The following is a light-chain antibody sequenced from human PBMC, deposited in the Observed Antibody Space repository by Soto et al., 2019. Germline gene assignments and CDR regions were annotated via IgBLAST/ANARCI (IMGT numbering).Light chain of an antibody. Sequence: SYELTQPPSVSVSPGQTASITCSGDNLGDKYACWYQQKPGQSPVLVIYQDSKRPSGIPERFSGSNSGNTATLTISGTQAMDEADYYCQAWDNNTPYVFGTGTKLTVL. V-gene: IGLV3-1*01. CDR2: QDS. CDR1: NLGDKY. CDR3: QAWDNNTPYV. J-gene: IGLJ1*01.